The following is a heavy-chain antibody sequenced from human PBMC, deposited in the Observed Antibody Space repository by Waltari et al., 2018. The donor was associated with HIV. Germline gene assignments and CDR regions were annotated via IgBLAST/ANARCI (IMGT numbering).Heavy chain of an antibody. D-gene: IGHD6-19*01. J-gene: IGHJ4*02. V-gene: IGHV4-38-2*01. Sequence: QVQLQESGPGLVKPSETLSLMCAVSGYSISSGYYWGWIRQPPGKGLEWIGTMYHGGTAYYKPSLKNRVTISLDTSKNRFSLRLTSVTAADTAVYFCARIRSAWFRNFDYWGQGILVSVSS. CDR3: ARIRSAWFRNFDY. CDR2: MYHGGTA. CDR1: GYSISSGYY.